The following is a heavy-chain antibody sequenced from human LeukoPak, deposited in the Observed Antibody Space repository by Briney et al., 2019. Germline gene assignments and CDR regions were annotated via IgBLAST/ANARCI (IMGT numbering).Heavy chain of an antibody. CDR2: ISYDGSNK. D-gene: IGHD1-26*01. CDR1: GFTFSTYG. V-gene: IGHV3-30*18. CDR3: AKAIYSGSYYGLYFQH. Sequence: GRSLRLSCAASGFTFSTYGIHWVRQAPGKGLEWVAVISYDGSNKYYADSVKGRFTISRDNSKNTLYLQMNSLRAEGTAVYYCAKAIYSGSYYGLYFQHWGQGTLVTVSS. J-gene: IGHJ1*01.